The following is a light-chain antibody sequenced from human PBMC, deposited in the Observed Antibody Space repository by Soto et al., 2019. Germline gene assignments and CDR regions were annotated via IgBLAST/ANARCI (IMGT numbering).Light chain of an antibody. CDR1: QSVSSSY. J-gene: IGKJ1*01. Sequence: EIVFTQSPATLSLSPGERATLSCGARQSVSSSYLAWYQQKPGLAPRLLIYGASSRATGIPDRFSGSGSGTDFTLPLSSLEHEDFTVYYCTQYGRSPRTFGQGTKVDIK. V-gene: IGKV3D-20*01. CDR2: GAS. CDR3: TQYGRSPRT.